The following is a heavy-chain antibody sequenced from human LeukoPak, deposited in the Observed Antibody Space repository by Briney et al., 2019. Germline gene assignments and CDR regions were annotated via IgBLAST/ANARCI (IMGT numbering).Heavy chain of an antibody. CDR2: ISGSGDST. Sequence: GGSLRLSCAASGFTFSSYGMNWVRQAPGKGLEWVSAISGSGDSTYHADSVRGRFTVSRDSSKNTLYLQMKSLSAEDTAVYYCAKVTGSGSYLADAFDIWGHGTVVTVSS. CDR3: AKVTGSGSYLADAFDI. J-gene: IGHJ3*02. D-gene: IGHD3-10*01. V-gene: IGHV3-23*01. CDR1: GFTFSSYG.